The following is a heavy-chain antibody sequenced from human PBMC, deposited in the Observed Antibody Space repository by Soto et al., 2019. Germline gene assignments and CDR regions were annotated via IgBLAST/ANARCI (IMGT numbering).Heavy chain of an antibody. D-gene: IGHD3-9*01. V-gene: IGHV3-23*01. J-gene: IGHJ3*01. CDR2: ISDTGGTP. Sequence: EVQLLKSGGGLVQPGGSVRLTCTASGFTFSRQSMGWVRQAPGKGLEWVSSISDTGGTPFYADSVRGRFIISRDNSKDTLHLQMNSLRPEDTALYFCARGYYFDSSGWDDAYDFWGRGTTVIVSP. CDR3: ARGYYFDSSGWDDAYDF. CDR1: GFTFSRQS.